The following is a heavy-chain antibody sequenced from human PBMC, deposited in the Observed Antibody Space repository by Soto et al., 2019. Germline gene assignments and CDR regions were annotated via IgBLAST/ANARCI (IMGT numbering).Heavy chain of an antibody. CDR2: ITYDGSEI. V-gene: IGHV3-30*19. D-gene: IGHD1-26*01. CDR1: GFTLRGPG. J-gene: IGHJ4*02. Sequence: QVQLVESGGGVVQPGRSRRLCCVASGFTLRGPGMHWVRQAPGKGLEWVAVITYDGSEIHYSDSVKGRFTISRDTSKNMVYLQMNSLKTEDTAMYYCAREQGYGYYRVADYWGQGTLVTVSS. CDR3: AREQGYGYYRVADY.